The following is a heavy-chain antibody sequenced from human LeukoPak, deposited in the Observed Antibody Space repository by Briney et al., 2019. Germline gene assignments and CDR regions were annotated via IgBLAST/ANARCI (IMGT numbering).Heavy chain of an antibody. V-gene: IGHV3-30*04. CDR3: ARDLLHGRGYFDY. D-gene: IGHD2/OR15-2a*01. J-gene: IGHJ4*02. Sequence: GGSLRLSCAASGFTFSSYAMHWVRQAPGKGLEWVAVISYDGSNKYYADSVKGRFTISRDNSKNTLYLQMNSLRAEDTAVYYCARDLLHGRGYFDYWGQGTLVTVSS. CDR2: ISYDGSNK. CDR1: GFTFSSYA.